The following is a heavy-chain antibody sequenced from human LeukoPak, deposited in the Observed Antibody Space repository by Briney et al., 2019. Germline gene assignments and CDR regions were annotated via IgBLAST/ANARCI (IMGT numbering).Heavy chain of an antibody. Sequence: SETLSLTCTVSGASVNSGNYYWTWIRQPAGKRLEWIGRIYTSGSTNYNPSLKSRVTISIDASKNQFSLKLSSVTAADTAVYYCARHTYYDFWSGYLAVWGKGTTVTVSS. CDR1: GASVNSGNYY. D-gene: IGHD3-3*01. CDR2: IYTSGST. CDR3: ARHTYYDFWSGYLAV. J-gene: IGHJ6*04. V-gene: IGHV4-61*02.